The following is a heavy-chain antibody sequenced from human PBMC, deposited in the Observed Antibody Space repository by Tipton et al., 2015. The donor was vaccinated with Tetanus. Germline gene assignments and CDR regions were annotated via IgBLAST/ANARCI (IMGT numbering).Heavy chain of an antibody. CDR2: IFYTGSS. CDR3: ARANFDFSKKGPFDS. Sequence: TLSLTCTVSGASITSSNYFWGWIRQPPGKGLEWIGHIFYTGSSHYNPSLESRVSMSVDTSKNQFSLKLASVTAADTAMYFCARANFDFSKKGPFDSWGQGILVIVSA. J-gene: IGHJ4*02. V-gene: IGHV4-39*07. CDR1: GASITSSNYF. D-gene: IGHD3-3*01.